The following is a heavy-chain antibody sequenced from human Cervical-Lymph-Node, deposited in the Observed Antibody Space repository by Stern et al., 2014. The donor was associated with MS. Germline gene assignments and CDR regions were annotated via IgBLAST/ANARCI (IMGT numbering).Heavy chain of an antibody. J-gene: IGHJ2*01. CDR1: GGAVSDYY. D-gene: IGHD2-21*02. CDR2: ISDTGTT. Sequence: QVQVQESGPGLVKPSETLSLTCTVSGGAVSDYYWTWIRQRPGKGLEWIGYISDTGTTNYNPSLHSRVTITLDTSQNQVSLRLRSVTAADTAVYYCARDPSTTASDWFFDLWGRGSLVTVSS. CDR3: ARDPSTTASDWFFDL. V-gene: IGHV4-59*02.